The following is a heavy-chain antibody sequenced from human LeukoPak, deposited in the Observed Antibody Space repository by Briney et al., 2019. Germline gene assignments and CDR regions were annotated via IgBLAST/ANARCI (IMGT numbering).Heavy chain of an antibody. CDR2: IYHSGST. CDR3: ARDRMTTVTRGWFDP. Sequence: SETLSLTCTVSGYSISSGYYWGWIRQPPGKGLEWIGSIYHSGSTYYNPSLKSRVTISVDTSKNQFSLKLSSVTAADTAVYYCARDRMTTVTRGWFDPWGQGTLVTVSS. CDR1: GYSISSGYY. J-gene: IGHJ5*02. D-gene: IGHD4-17*01. V-gene: IGHV4-38-2*02.